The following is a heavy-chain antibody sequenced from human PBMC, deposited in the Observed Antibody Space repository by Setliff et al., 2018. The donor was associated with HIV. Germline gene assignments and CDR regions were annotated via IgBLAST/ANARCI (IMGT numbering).Heavy chain of an antibody. CDR1: GDSISSSTFY. Sequence: SETLSLTCTVSGDSISSSTFYWGWIRQPPGKGLEWIGSIYYSGTTYYNPSLKSRVAISVDTSKNQFSLKLSSVTAADTAVYYCARPRLRGSGAFDIWGQGTKVTVSS. CDR2: IYYSGTT. D-gene: IGHD2-21*01. J-gene: IGHJ3*02. CDR3: ARPRLRGSGAFDI. V-gene: IGHV4-39*01.